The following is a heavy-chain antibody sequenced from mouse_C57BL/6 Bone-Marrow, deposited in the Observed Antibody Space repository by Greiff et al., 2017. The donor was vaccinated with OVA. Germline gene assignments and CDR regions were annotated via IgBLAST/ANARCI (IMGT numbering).Heavy chain of an antibody. CDR1: GYTFTSYG. D-gene: IGHD1-1*01. Sequence: QVQLQQSGAELARPGASVKLSCKASGYTFTSYGISWVKQRTGQGLEWIGEIYPRSGNTYYNEKFKGKATLTAYKSSSQAYMKLRSLTSDDSAVYFCARPYYGSSPRYFDVWGTGTTVTVSS. CDR2: IYPRSGNT. V-gene: IGHV1-81*01. CDR3: ARPYYGSSPRYFDV. J-gene: IGHJ1*03.